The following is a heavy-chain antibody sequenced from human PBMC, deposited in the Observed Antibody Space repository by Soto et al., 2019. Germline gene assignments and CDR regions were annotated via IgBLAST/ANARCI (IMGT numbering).Heavy chain of an antibody. CDR2: VYTSGST. CDR3: ASLFYYDSSGSKDY. V-gene: IGHV4-4*07. D-gene: IGHD3-22*01. CDR1: GGSISSYY. J-gene: IGHJ4*02. Sequence: SETLSLTCTVSGGSISSYYWSWIRQPAGKGLEWIGRVYTSGSTNYNPSLKSRVTMSVDTSKNQFSLKLSSVTAADTAVYYCASLFYYDSSGSKDYWGQGTLVTVSS.